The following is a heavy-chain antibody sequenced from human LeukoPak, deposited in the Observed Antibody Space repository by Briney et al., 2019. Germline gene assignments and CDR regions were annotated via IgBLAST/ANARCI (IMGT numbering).Heavy chain of an antibody. V-gene: IGHV4-59*01. CDR1: GRSISYYY. D-gene: IGHD2-2*01. Sequence: PSETLSLTCTVAGRSISYYYWSWIRQPPGKGLEWIGYIYYSGSTNYNPSLKSRVTISVDTSKNQFSLNLTSVTTADTAVYYCARVSCSSTSCPRRDALDVWGQGTMVTVSS. CDR2: IYYSGST. J-gene: IGHJ3*01. CDR3: ARVSCSSTSCPRRDALDV.